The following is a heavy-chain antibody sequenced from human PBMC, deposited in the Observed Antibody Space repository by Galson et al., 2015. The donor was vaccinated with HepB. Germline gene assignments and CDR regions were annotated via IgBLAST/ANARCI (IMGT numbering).Heavy chain of an antibody. Sequence: SLRLSCAASGFTVSNNYMSWVRQAPGKGLEWVSVIYSVGSRYYADSVKGRFTISRDNSKNTLYLQMGSLRAEDTAIYYCARAALTVAAMGDFDYWGQGTPVTVSS. CDR2: IYSVGSR. CDR3: ARAALTVAAMGDFDY. CDR1: GFTVSNNY. V-gene: IGHV3-66*01. D-gene: IGHD5-12*01. J-gene: IGHJ4*02.